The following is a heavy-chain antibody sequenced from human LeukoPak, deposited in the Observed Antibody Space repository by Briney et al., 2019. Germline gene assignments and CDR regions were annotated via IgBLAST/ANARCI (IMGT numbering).Heavy chain of an antibody. CDR1: GGSFSGYY. D-gene: IGHD6-13*01. V-gene: IGHV4-34*01. Sequence: SETLSLTCAVYGGSFSGYYWSWIRQPPGKGLEWIGEINHSGSTNYNPSLKSRVTISVDTSKNQFSLKLSSVTAADTAVYYCARGLRRGRSGSSWYERYFDYWGQGTLVTVSS. CDR3: ARGLRRGRSGSSWYERYFDY. CDR2: INHSGST. J-gene: IGHJ4*02.